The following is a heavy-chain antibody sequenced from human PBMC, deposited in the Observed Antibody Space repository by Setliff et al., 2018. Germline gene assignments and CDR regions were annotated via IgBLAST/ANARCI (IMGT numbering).Heavy chain of an antibody. Sequence: GASVKVSCKASGYTFVNYGINWVRQAPGQGLQWLGRFIPILGATNYAQNFQGRVTITADESTSTGYMELRSLRSDDTAVYYCARELRSPYWHLDSWGQGTQVTVSS. CDR1: GYTFVNYG. CDR3: ARELRSPYWHLDS. D-gene: IGHD3-16*01. CDR2: FIPILGAT. J-gene: IGHJ5*01. V-gene: IGHV1-69*13.